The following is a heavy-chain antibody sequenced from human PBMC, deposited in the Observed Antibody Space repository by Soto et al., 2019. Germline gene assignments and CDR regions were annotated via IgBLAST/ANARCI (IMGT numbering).Heavy chain of an antibody. D-gene: IGHD6-13*01. V-gene: IGHV4-34*01. CDR3: ASAQDFIAAAGRRWFDP. CDR1: GGSFSGYY. Sequence: SETLSLTCAVYGGSFSGYYWSWIRQPPGKGLEWIGEINHSGSTNYNPSLKSRVTISVDTSKNQFSLKLSSVTAADTAVYYCASAQDFIAAAGRRWFDPWGQGTLVTVSS. J-gene: IGHJ5*02. CDR2: INHSGST.